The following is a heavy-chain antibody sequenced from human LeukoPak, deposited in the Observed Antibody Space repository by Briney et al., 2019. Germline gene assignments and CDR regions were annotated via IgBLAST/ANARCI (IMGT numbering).Heavy chain of an antibody. J-gene: IGHJ3*02. CDR3: ARARRNPNYGSGSHQGYAFDI. Sequence: GASVKVSCKASGYTFTDYYVHWVRQAPGQRLEWMGWINPNTGGTHYAQRFQGRVTMTRDTSIGTAYMELSRLRSDDTAVYYCARARRNPNYGSGSHQGYAFDIWGQGTMVTVSS. D-gene: IGHD3-10*01. CDR1: GYTFTDYY. CDR2: INPNTGGT. V-gene: IGHV1-2*02.